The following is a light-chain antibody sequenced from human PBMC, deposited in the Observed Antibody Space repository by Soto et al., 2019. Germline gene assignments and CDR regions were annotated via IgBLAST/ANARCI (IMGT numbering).Light chain of an antibody. CDR2: ATS. V-gene: IGKV1-39*01. CDR3: QQTYVAPVT. CDR1: QNIKRF. J-gene: IGKJ4*01. Sequence: DIPMTQSPSSLSASVGERVTITCRASQNIKRFLKWYQQKPGKAPKLLIYATSSLQSGVPARFSGGRSGTDFSLSISSLQPEDFATYFCQQTYVAPVTFGGGTKVEI.